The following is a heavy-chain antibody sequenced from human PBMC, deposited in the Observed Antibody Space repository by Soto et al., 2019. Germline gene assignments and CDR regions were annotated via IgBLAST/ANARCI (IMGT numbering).Heavy chain of an antibody. J-gene: IGHJ4*02. CDR2: MSIGGEKA. Sequence: EVHVFESGGGLVQPGGSLRLSCAASGFSFSDYSMAWVRQTPEKGREWVSGMSIGGEKAFYIDSVKGRFIVSRDSSRDTVYFQMNRLRVEDTAVYYCASGNGYGDLWCQGTLVTVSS. CDR1: GFSFSDYS. CDR3: ASGNGYGDL. D-gene: IGHD1-1*01. V-gene: IGHV3-23*01.